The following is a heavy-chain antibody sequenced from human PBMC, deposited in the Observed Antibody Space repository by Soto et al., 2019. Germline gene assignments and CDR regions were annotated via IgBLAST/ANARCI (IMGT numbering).Heavy chain of an antibody. Sequence: GGALRVSCAASGVALSSFYLGWVRRAPGKGLEWVSYINMDGGSTHYAESVKGRFTISRDNGRNSLSLQMDSLRVEDTAVYDCVRDHSGLKDFDYWGQGTLVTVSS. CDR1: GVALSSFY. CDR2: INMDGGST. CDR3: VRDHSGLKDFDY. J-gene: IGHJ4*02. D-gene: IGHD1-1*01. V-gene: IGHV3-48*01.